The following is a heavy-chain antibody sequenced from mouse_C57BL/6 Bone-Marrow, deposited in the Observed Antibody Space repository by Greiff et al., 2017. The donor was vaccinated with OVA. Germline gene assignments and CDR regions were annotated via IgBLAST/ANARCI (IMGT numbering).Heavy chain of an antibody. CDR3: ARALHGSSPDYAMDY. J-gene: IGHJ4*01. D-gene: IGHD1-1*01. CDR2: IYPRSGNT. CDR1: GYTFTSYG. Sequence: VQLQQSGAELARPGASVKLSCKASGYTFTSYGISWVKQRTGQGLEWIGEIYPRSGNTYYNEKFKGKATLTADKSSSTAYMELRSLTSEDSAVYFCARALHGSSPDYAMDYWGQGTSVTVSS. V-gene: IGHV1-81*01.